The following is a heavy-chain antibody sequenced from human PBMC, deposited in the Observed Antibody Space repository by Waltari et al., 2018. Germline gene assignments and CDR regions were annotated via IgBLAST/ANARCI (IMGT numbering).Heavy chain of an antibody. J-gene: IGHJ6*02. CDR3: AKDDGDSPNYGMDV. D-gene: IGHD4-17*01. CDR1: GFSFSRFG. CDR2: ITSDATEK. V-gene: IGHV3-30*18. Sequence: QVQLVESGGGVVQPGGSLRLSCAASGFSFSRFGMHWVRQTPGKGRECVTVITSDATEKYADSVKGRITISRDNSKNTLSLQMNSLRPEDTAVYYCAKDDGDSPNYGMDVWGQGTMVTVSS.